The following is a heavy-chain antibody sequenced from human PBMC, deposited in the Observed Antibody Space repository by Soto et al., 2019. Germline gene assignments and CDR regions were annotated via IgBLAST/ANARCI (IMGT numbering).Heavy chain of an antibody. CDR2: MKPSTGDS. CDR3: ARGGPAAGFDL. D-gene: IGHD6-13*01. CDR1: GYTFSSND. J-gene: IGHJ4*02. V-gene: IGHV1-8*01. Sequence: QEQLVQSGAEVKKPGASVKVSCEASGYTFSSNDIDWVRQASGQGLEWMGWMKPSTGDSGYAQDFQGRITLTRDTATGTAYMELSSLRPEDPAVYYCARGGPAAGFDLWGQGTLVTVSS.